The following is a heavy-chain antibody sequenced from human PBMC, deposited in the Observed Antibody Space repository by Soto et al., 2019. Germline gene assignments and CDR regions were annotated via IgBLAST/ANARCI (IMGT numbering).Heavy chain of an antibody. Sequence: GGSLRLSCAASGFIFSKYAMHWVRQAPGKGLEWVAVITYDATNEYYADSVKGRFTISRDKSNNTLSLHMSSLRLADTAVYDCARKAVPDFWGQGTLVTVSS. CDR3: ARKAVPDF. CDR2: ITYDATNE. D-gene: IGHD6-19*01. J-gene: IGHJ4*02. V-gene: IGHV3-30-3*01. CDR1: GFIFSKYA.